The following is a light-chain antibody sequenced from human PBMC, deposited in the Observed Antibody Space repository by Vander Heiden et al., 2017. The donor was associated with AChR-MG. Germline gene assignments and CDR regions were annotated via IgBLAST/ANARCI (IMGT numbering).Light chain of an antibody. CDR3: SSYTSSSTYVV. CDR2: EDS. CDR1: SSDVGGSNY. J-gene: IGLJ2*01. Sequence: QSALTQPASVSGSPGQSITISCPGTSSDVGGSNYVSWYQQHPGKAPKLMIYEDSNRPSGVSNRFSGSKSGNTASLTISGLQAEDEADYYCSSYTSSSTYVVFGGGTKLTVL. V-gene: IGLV2-14*01.